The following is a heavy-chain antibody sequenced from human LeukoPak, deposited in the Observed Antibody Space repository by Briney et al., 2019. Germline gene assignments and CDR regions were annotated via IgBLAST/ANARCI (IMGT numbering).Heavy chain of an antibody. CDR2: ISYDGSNR. CDR3: ARGDGVYYYYYGMDV. V-gene: IGHV3-30*03. J-gene: IGHJ6*02. Sequence: PGGSLRLSCVASGFTFSSYGMHWVRQAPGKGLEWEAFISYDGSNRYYVDTVKGRFTISRHNSKNTLYLQMNSLRAEDTAVYYCARGDGVYYYYYGMDVWGQGTTVTVSS. CDR1: GFTFSSYG. D-gene: IGHD3-3*01.